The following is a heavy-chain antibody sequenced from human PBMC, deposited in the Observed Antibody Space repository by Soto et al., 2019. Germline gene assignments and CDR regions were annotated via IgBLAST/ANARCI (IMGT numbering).Heavy chain of an antibody. V-gene: IGHV4-30-4*01. D-gene: IGHD3-9*01. CDR1: GGSISSGDYY. CDR3: ARSEYYDILTGYYYYYGMDV. CDR2: IYYSGSP. J-gene: IGHJ6*02. Sequence: QVQLQESGPGLVKPSQTLSLTCTVPGGSISSGDYYWSWIRQPPGQGLEWIGYIYYSGSPYYNPSLKSRVTISVDTSKNQFSLKLSSVTAADTAVYYCARSEYYDILTGYYYYYGMDVWGQGTTVNDSS.